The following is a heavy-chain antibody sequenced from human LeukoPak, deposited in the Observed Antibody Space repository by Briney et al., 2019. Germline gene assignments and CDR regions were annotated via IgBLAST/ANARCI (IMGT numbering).Heavy chain of an antibody. D-gene: IGHD3-10*02. Sequence: GGSLRLSCAASGFTFSSYSMNWVRQAPGKGLEWVSYISSSGSTIYYADSVKGRFTISRDNAKNSLYLQMNSLRAEDTAVYYCAELGITMIGGVWGKGTTVAISS. V-gene: IGHV3-48*04. J-gene: IGHJ6*04. CDR1: GFTFSSYS. CDR2: ISSSGSTI. CDR3: AELGITMIGGV.